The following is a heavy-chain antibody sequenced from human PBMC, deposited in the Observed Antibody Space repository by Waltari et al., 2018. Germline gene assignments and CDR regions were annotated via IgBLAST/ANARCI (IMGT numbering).Heavy chain of an antibody. CDR3: ASESTQCGGDCNDSFDI. D-gene: IGHD2-21*02. V-gene: IGHV4-61*02. CDR1: GGSVASGHYH. J-gene: IGHJ3*02. Sequence: QVQLQESGPGLVKPSQTLSLTCTVSGGSVASGHYHWSWIRQVAGKGLEWIGRIDAAGGTNSNPSLRSRVTISLDRSKSQFSLTLGSVTAADTAVYYCASESTQCGGDCNDSFDIWGQGTMVTVSS. CDR2: IDAAGGT.